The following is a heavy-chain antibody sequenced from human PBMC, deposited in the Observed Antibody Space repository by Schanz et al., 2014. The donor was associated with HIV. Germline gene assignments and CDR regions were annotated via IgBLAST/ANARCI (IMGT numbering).Heavy chain of an antibody. CDR3: ARGEMVRGVVKQHVFQI. V-gene: IGHV1-69*01. CDR1: GGTFSTYT. J-gene: IGHJ3*02. CDR2: IIPIFGTA. Sequence: QVQLVQSGAEVKKPGSSVKVSCKASGGTFSTYTFRWVRQAPGQGLEWMGGIIPIFGTANYAQKFQGRVTVTADESTTTAYMELSSLRSEDTAVYYCARGEMVRGVVKQHVFQIWGQGTMVTVSS. D-gene: IGHD3-10*01.